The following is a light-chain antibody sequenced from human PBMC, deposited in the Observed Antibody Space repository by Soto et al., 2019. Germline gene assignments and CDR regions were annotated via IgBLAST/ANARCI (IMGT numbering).Light chain of an antibody. CDR3: QQSYSALIT. CDR2: AAS. CDR1: QKIIFY. J-gene: IGKJ5*01. Sequence: EIPMTQSASSLSACIGDWVSIXCRASQKIIFYLTWYQQKPGKAPKLLIYAASNFQSGGPSRFSGSGSGTAFTLTISSLQPEDFATYYGQQSYSALITFGQGTRLEIK. V-gene: IGKV1-39*01.